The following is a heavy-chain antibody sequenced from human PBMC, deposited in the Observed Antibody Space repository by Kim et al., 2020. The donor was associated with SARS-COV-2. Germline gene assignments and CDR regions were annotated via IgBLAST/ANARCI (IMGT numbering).Heavy chain of an antibody. CDR3: ARGRSPYRRFTMVRGVNDAFDI. V-gene: IGHV4-34*01. CDR1: GGSFSGYY. CDR2: INHSGST. Sequence: SETLSLTCAVYGGSFSGYYWSWIRQPPGKGLEWIGEINHSGSTNYNPSLKSRVTMSVDMSKNQFSLKLSSVTAADTAVYYCARGRSPYRRFTMVRGVNDAFDIWGQGTMVTVSS. D-gene: IGHD3-10*01. J-gene: IGHJ3*02.